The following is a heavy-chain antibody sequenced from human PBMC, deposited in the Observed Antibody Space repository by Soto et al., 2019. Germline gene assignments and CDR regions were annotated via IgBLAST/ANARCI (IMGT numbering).Heavy chain of an antibody. CDR3: ARSLNLGSTWGNWFDP. J-gene: IGHJ5*02. CDR1: GGSISSYF. V-gene: IGHV4-59*01. Sequence: SETLSLTCTVSGGSISSYFWSWIRQPPGKGLEWIGNIYYSGSTNYNPSLKSRVTISVDTSNNQFSLELSSVTAADTAVYYCARSLNLGSTWGNWFDPWGQGTLVTVSS. D-gene: IGHD3-16*01. CDR2: IYYSGST.